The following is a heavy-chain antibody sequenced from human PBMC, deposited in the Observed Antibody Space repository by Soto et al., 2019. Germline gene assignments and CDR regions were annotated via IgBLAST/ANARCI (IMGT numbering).Heavy chain of an antibody. CDR1: GYTFSGHY. Sequence: ASVKVSCKASGYTFSGHYMRWIRQAPGQGPEWLGWINANSGDTDRAPKFQDRLTMTRDTSISTDYMELSRLRSDDTAVYYCARGGALDGTSPPFNHWGQGTLVTVSS. CDR3: ARGGALDGTSPPFNH. V-gene: IGHV1-2*02. CDR2: INANSGDT. D-gene: IGHD6-19*01. J-gene: IGHJ4*02.